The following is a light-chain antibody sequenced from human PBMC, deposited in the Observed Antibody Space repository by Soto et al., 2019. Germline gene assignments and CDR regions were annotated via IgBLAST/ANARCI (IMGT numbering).Light chain of an antibody. CDR3: QQGYSPPLT. J-gene: IGKJ5*01. CDR2: AAS. V-gene: IGKV1-39*01. CDR1: QSVSSY. Sequence: DIQMTQSPSSLSASVGDRVTITCRASQSVSSYLNWYQQKPGKAPNLLIYAASNLQSGVPSRFSGSGSGTDFTLTITSLQPEDFATYYCQQGYSPPLTFGQGTRLEI.